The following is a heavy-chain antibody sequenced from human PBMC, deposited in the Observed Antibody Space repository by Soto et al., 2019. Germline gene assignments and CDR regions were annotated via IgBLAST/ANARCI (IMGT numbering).Heavy chain of an antibody. V-gene: IGHV1-2*02. Sequence: ASVKVSCKASGFSFTGYYIHWLRQAPGQGLEWMGWINAHSGGTEYAQKFQGRVTLTRDTSIATSYLTLTSLTSDDTALYYCAKDLTRQLAYWLDPWGQGTQVTVSS. J-gene: IGHJ5*02. CDR1: GFSFTGYY. CDR3: AKDLTRQLAYWLDP. CDR2: INAHSGGT. D-gene: IGHD6-6*01.